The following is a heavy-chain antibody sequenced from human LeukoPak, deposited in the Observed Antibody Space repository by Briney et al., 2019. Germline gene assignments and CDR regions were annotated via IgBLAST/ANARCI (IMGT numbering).Heavy chain of an antibody. D-gene: IGHD1-26*01. CDR1: GFTFSTYE. V-gene: IGHV3-48*03. J-gene: IGHJ4*02. Sequence: GGSLRLSCAASGFTFSTYEMNWVGQAPGKGLEWVSYISNSDTIIYYADSVKGRLTISRDNAKNSLYLQMNSLRAEDTAVYYCARDGPYGVGPTAFDYWGQGTLVTVSS. CDR3: ARDGPYGVGPTAFDY. CDR2: ISNSDTII.